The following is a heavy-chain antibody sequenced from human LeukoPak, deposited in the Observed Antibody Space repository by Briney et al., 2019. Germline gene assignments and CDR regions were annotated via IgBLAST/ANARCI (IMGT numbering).Heavy chain of an antibody. CDR3: ARIVVVPAANDAFDI. CDR2: ISSSSSYI. D-gene: IGHD2-2*01. V-gene: IGHV3-21*01. J-gene: IGHJ3*02. Sequence: GGSLRLSCAASGFTVSSNHMSWVRQAPGKGLEWVSSISSSSSYIYYADSVKGRFTISRDNAKNSLYLQMNSLRAEDTAVYYCARIVVVPAANDAFDIWGQGTMVTVSS. CDR1: GFTVSSNH.